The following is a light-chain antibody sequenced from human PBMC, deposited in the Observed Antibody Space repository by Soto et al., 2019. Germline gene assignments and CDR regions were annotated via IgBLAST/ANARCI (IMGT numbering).Light chain of an antibody. J-gene: IGKJ1*01. CDR3: HQYHNFPRT. CDR2: KAS. CDR1: QSINGW. V-gene: IGKV1-5*03. Sequence: IRMTHAAATLSASVLYRVTITFLASQSINGWLAWYQQKPGQAPNLLIYKASTLESGVPSRFSGSGSGTEFTLTVSSLQPDDFATYYCHQYHNFPRTFGQGTKVDIK.